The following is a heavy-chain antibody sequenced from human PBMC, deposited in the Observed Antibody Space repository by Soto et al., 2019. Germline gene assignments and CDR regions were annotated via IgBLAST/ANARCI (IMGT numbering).Heavy chain of an antibody. D-gene: IGHD5-12*01. V-gene: IGHV3-66*01. J-gene: IGHJ4*02. CDR3: ARGYTGYDPFDY. Sequence: PGGSLRLSCTVSGFTVSSNYMSWVRQAPGKGLEWVSVIYTGGNTYYADSVEGRFTLSRDNSKNTLYLQMNSLRPEDTGIYFCARGYTGYDPFDYWGQGTLVTVSS. CDR2: IYTGGNT. CDR1: GFTVSSNY.